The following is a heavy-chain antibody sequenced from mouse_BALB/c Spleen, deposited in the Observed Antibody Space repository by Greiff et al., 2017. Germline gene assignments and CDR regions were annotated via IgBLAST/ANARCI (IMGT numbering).Heavy chain of an antibody. CDR3: ARVYYYYAMDY. D-gene: IGHD2-1*01. J-gene: IGHJ4*01. CDR1: GFTFSSYG. Sequence: EVQGVESGGGLVQPGGSLKLSCAASGFTFSSYGMSWVRQTPDKRLELVATINSNGGSTYYPDSVKGRFTISRDNAKNTLYLQMSSLKSEDTAMYYCARVYYYYAMDYWGQGTSVTVSS. CDR2: INSNGGST. V-gene: IGHV5-6-3*01.